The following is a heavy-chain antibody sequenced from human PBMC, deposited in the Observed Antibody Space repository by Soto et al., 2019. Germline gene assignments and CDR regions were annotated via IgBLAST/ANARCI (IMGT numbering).Heavy chain of an antibody. CDR2: INHSGST. V-gene: IGHV4-34*01. CDR1: GGSFSGYY. CDR3: ARGLVAAAGRYYYYYGTHV. J-gene: IGHJ6*02. D-gene: IGHD6-13*01. Sequence: SETLSLTCAVYGGSFSGYYWSWIRQPPGKGLEWIGEINHSGSTNYNPSLKSRVTISVDTSKNQFSLKLSSVTAADTAVYYCARGLVAAAGRYYYYYGTHVWGQATTVTVS.